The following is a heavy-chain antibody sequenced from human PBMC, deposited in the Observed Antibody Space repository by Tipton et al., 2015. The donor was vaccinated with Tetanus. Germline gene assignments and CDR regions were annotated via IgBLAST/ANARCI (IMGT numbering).Heavy chain of an antibody. J-gene: IGHJ4*02. CDR1: GDSISSHY. CDR3: AKDRLCGGECYSL. V-gene: IGHV4-59*06. CDR2: IYYSGHT. D-gene: IGHD2-21*01. Sequence: TLSLTCTVSGDSISSHYWNWIRQPPGKGLEWIGYIYYSGHTHYNPSLRGRVDISLDTSQNQVSLNLRSVTAADTAVYYCAKDRLCGGECYSLWGRGTLVTVSS.